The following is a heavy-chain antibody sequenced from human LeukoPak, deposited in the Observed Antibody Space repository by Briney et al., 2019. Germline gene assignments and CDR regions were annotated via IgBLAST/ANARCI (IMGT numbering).Heavy chain of an antibody. CDR1: VFTLRIYG. V-gene: IGHV3-33*01. CDR3: SRGGGDYDEAGYYYYYVMDV. D-gene: IGHD4-17*01. CDR2: IWYDGSNK. J-gene: IGHJ6*02. Sequence: GGCLRLSCVASVFTLRIYGMHCVSDAPGKGLECGVVIWYDGSNKYYADSVRGRFTISRDKSKNPLSPQMNSLRAEDTPVYYSSRGGGDYDEAGYYYYYVMDVSGQGNTVTASS.